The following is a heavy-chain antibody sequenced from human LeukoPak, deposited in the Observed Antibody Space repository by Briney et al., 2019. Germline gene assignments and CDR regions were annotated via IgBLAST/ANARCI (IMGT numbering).Heavy chain of an antibody. V-gene: IGHV3-21*01. CDR1: GFTFSSYS. CDR2: ISSSSSYI. D-gene: IGHD2-15*01. CDR3: AREAIDIVVVVAPHDAFDI. J-gene: IGHJ3*02. Sequence: GGSLRLPCAASGFTFSSYSMNWVRQAPGKGLEWVSSISSSSSYIYYADSMKGRFTISRDNAKNSLYLQMNSLGAEDTAVYYCAREAIDIVVVVAPHDAFDIWGQGTMVTVSS.